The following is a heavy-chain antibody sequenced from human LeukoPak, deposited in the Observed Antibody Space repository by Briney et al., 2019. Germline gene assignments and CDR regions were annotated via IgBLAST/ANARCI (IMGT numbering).Heavy chain of an antibody. CDR1: GGSISSYY. D-gene: IGHD3-22*01. Sequence: SETLSLTCTVSGGSISSYYWSWIRPPPGKGLEWIGYIYYSGSTNYNPSLKSRVTISVDTSKNQFSLKLSSVTAADTAVYYCASQGYDSSGYAFDIWGQGTMVTVSS. J-gene: IGHJ3*02. V-gene: IGHV4-59*01. CDR3: ASQGYDSSGYAFDI. CDR2: IYYSGST.